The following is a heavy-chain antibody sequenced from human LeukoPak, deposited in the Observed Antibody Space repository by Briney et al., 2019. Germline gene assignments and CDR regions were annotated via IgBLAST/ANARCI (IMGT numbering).Heavy chain of an antibody. V-gene: IGHV4-31*03. J-gene: IGHJ6*02. D-gene: IGHD5-18*01. CDR2: IYYSGST. Sequence: PSQTLSLTCTVSGGSISSGGYYWSWIRQHPGKGLEWIGYIYYSGSTYYNPSLKSRVTISVDTSKNQFSLKLSSVTAADTAVYYCARGGGSRVDTAMVDWGQGTTVTVSS. CDR3: ARGGGSRVDTAMVD. CDR1: GGSISSGGYY.